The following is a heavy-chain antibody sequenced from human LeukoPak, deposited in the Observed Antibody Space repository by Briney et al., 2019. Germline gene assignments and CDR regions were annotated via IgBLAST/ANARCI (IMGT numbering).Heavy chain of an antibody. CDR1: GFTFSSYG. D-gene: IGHD4-17*01. V-gene: IGHV3-30*02. Sequence: PGRSLRLSCAASGFTFSSYGMHWVRQAPGKGPEWVAFTRYDGSDKYYADSVKGRFTISRDNSKNTLYLQMNSLRAEDTAVYYCAKDLTTVTSQGDYWGQGTLVTVSS. J-gene: IGHJ4*02. CDR3: AKDLTTVTSQGDY. CDR2: TRYDGSDK.